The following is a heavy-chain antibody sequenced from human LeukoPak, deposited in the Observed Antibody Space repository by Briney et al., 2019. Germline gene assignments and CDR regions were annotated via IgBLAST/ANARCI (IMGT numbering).Heavy chain of an antibody. CDR1: GYTFTGYY. J-gene: IGHJ4*02. V-gene: IGHV1-2*02. D-gene: IGHD1-26*01. CDR3: ARDLSGSYTEFDY. CDR2: INPNSGGT. Sequence: APVKVSCKASGYTFTGYYMHWVRQAPGQGLEWMGWINPNSGGTNYAQKFQGRVTMTRDTSISTAYMELSRLKSDDTAVYYCARDLSGSYTEFDYWGQGTLVTVSS.